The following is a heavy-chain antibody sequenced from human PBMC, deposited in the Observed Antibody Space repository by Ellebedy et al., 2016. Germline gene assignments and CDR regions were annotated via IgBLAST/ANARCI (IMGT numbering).Heavy chain of an antibody. CDR1: GYTLTELS. Sequence: ASVKVSXXVSGYTLTELSMHWVRQAPGKGLEWMGGFDPEDGETIYAQKFQGRVTMTEDTSTDTAYMELSSLRSEDTAVYYCATDYGTTRRNAFDIWGQGTMVTVSS. CDR3: ATDYGTTRRNAFDI. D-gene: IGHD1-7*01. J-gene: IGHJ3*02. CDR2: FDPEDGET. V-gene: IGHV1-24*01.